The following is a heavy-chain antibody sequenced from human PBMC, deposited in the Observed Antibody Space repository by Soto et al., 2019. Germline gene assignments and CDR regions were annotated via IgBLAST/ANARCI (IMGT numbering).Heavy chain of an antibody. CDR3: AHVYGGYDNFDY. Sequence: QITLKESGPPLVKPTQTLTLTCTFSGFSLSTSGVGVGWIRQPPGKALEWLALFYWDDDKRYSPSLKSRLTITKDTSKNQVVLTMTNMDPVDTATYYCAHVYGGYDNFDYWGQGTLVTVSS. CDR1: GFSLSTSGVG. V-gene: IGHV2-5*02. J-gene: IGHJ4*02. CDR2: FYWDDDK. D-gene: IGHD5-12*01.